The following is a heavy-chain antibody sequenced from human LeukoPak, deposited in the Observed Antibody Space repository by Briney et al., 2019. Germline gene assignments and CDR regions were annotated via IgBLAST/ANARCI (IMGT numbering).Heavy chain of an antibody. CDR3: ARDLRYFDWTSEYNWFDP. Sequence: SETLSLTCTVSGGSISSYYWSWIRQPAGKGLEWIGRIYTSGSTNYNPSLKSRVTMSVDTSKNQFSLKLSSVPAADTAVYYCARDLRYFDWTSEYNWFDPWGQGTLVTVSS. CDR1: GGSISSYY. D-gene: IGHD3-9*01. J-gene: IGHJ5*02. V-gene: IGHV4-4*07. CDR2: IYTSGST.